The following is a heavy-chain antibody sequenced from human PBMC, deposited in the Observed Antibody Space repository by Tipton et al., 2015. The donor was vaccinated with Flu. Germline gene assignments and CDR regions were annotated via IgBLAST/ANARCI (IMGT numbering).Heavy chain of an antibody. V-gene: IGHV4-4*07. Sequence: LRLSCTVSGGSVTSSYWSWIRQPAGKGLEWIGRISTSGSTNYNASLESRVTMSRDTSKNHFSLRLSSATAADTAVYYCARGHGTSGYHYLRPFDSWGQGTLVTVSS. J-gene: IGHJ4*02. CDR3: ARGHGTSGYHYLRPFDS. CDR1: GGSVTSSY. D-gene: IGHD3-22*01. CDR2: ISTSGST.